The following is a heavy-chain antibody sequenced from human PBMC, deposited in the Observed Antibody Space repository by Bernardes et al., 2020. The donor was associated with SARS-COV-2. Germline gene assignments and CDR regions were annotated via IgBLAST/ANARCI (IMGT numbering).Heavy chain of an antibody. CDR2: IFYRGSA. CDR1: GGSVTSGNVY. D-gene: IGHD5-12*01. J-gene: IGHJ4*02. V-gene: IGHV4-31*03. CDR3: ARVDVATVSIDY. Sequence: SETLSLTCTVSGGSVTSGNVYWTWIRQLPGKGLEWIGYIFYRGSAYYNPPLKSRLTISIDTPENHFSLKLTSVTVADTAVYYCARVDVATVSIDYWGQGTLVTVSS.